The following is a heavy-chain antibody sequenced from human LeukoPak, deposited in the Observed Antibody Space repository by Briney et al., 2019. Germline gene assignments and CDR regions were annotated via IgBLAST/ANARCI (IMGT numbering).Heavy chain of an antibody. CDR1: GGSFSIYY. J-gene: IGHJ4*02. D-gene: IGHD2-15*01. V-gene: IGHV4-34*01. Sequence: NPSETLALTCAVYGGSFSIYYWSWIPQPPGKGLVWVGDINHSECSNYNPSLKSMVTMSLDTSNNQRSLQLSSVAAGDTAVYYCARYSRGVGAASDYWGQGTLVTVSS. CDR2: INHSECS. CDR3: ARYSRGVGAASDY.